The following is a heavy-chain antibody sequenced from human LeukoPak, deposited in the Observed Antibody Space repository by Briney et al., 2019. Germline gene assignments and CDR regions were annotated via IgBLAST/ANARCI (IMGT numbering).Heavy chain of an antibody. J-gene: IGHJ6*02. CDR1: GGSFSGYY. CDR2: INHSGST. V-gene: IGHV4-34*01. CDR3: AMEYYDILTGYYNDYYYGMDV. D-gene: IGHD3-9*01. Sequence: SETLSLTCAVYGGSFSGYYWSWIRQPPGKGLEWIGEINHSGSTNYNPSLKSRVTISVDTSKNQFSLKLSSVTAADTAAYYCAMEYYDILTGYYNDYYYGMDVWGQGTTVTVSS.